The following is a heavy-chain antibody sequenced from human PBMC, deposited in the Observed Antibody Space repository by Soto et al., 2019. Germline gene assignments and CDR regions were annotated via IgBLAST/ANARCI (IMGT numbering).Heavy chain of an antibody. CDR1: GYTFTSYA. J-gene: IGHJ5*02. V-gene: IGHV1-3*01. CDR2: INAGNGNT. Sequence: ASVKSSCKASGYTFTSYAMHWVRQAPGQRLEWMGWINAGNGNTKYSQKFQGRVTITRDTSASTAYMELSSLRSEDTAVYYCARARGVLFDGFDPWGQGTLVTVSS. CDR3: ARARGVLFDGFDP. D-gene: IGHD3-10*01.